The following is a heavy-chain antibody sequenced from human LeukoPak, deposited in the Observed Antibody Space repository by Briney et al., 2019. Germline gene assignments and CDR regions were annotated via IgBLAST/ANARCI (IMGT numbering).Heavy chain of an antibody. J-gene: IGHJ5*02. CDR2: INPNSGGT. Sequence: GASVKVSCKASGYTFTGYYMHWVGQAPGQGLEGMGWINPNSGGTNYAQKFQGRVTMTRDTSISTAYMELSRLRSDDTAVYYCARGYCSSTSCYDWFDPWGQGTLVTVSS. CDR3: ARGYCSSTSCYDWFDP. D-gene: IGHD2-2*01. V-gene: IGHV1-2*02. CDR1: GYTFTGYY.